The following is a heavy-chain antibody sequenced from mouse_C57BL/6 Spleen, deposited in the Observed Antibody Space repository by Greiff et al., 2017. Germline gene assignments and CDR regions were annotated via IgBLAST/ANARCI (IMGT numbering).Heavy chain of an antibody. J-gene: IGHJ2*01. V-gene: IGHV1-55*01. CDR3: ARYYYDYDEGGFDY. Sequence: QVQLQQPGAELVKPGASVKMSCKASGYTFTSYWITWVKQRPGQGLEWIGDIYPGSGSTNYNEKFKSKATLTVDTSSSTAYMQLSSLTSEDSAVYYCARYYYDYDEGGFDYWGKGTTLTVSS. D-gene: IGHD2-4*01. CDR1: GYTFTSYW. CDR2: IYPGSGST.